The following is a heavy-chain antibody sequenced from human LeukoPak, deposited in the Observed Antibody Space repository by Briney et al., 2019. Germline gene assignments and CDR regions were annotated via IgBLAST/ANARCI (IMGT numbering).Heavy chain of an antibody. Sequence: PSETLSLTCSVSGYSISSGNYWGWIRQPPGKTLEWIGSIYSSGSTHYNPSLKSRVIILIDTAKNHFSLNLSSVTAADTAVYYCARSDGYGLVGIWGQGTMVTVSS. V-gene: IGHV4-38-2*02. CDR1: GYSISSGNY. D-gene: IGHD3-10*01. CDR2: IYSSGST. J-gene: IGHJ3*02. CDR3: ARSDGYGLVGI.